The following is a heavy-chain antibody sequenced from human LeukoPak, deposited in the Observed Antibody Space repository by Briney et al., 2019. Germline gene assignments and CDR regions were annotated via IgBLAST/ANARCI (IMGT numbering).Heavy chain of an antibody. D-gene: IGHD3-10*02. CDR1: GFTFSNYG. V-gene: IGHV3-23*01. Sequence: GGSLRLSCAASGFTFSNYGMSWVRQAPGKGLECVSRMSGSGDNNGSGDNTYYADSVKGRFTISRDNAKNSLYLQMNSLRAEDTAVYYCAELGITMIGGVWGKGTTDTISS. J-gene: IGHJ6*04. CDR3: AELGITMIGGV. CDR2: MSGSGDNNGSGDNT.